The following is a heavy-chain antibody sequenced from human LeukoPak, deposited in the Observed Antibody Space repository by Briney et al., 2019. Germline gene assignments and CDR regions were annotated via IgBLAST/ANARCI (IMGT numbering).Heavy chain of an antibody. CDR2: IIPIFGTA. CDR3: ARVGYCSGGSCYGLYDY. Sequence: SVKVSCKASGGTFSSYAISWVRQAPGQGLEWMGGIIPIFGTANYAQKFQGRVTITTDESTSTAYMELSSLGSEDTAVYYCARVGYCSGGSCYGLYDYWGQGTLVTVSS. CDR1: GGTFSSYA. V-gene: IGHV1-69*05. D-gene: IGHD2-15*01. J-gene: IGHJ4*02.